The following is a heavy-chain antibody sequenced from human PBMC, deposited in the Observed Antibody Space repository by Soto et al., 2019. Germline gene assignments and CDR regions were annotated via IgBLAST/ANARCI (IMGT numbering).Heavy chain of an antibody. V-gene: IGHV3-23*01. CDR2: ISGSGGST. CDR3: AKDYQWFGELLLTSFDY. CDR1: GFTFSSYA. Sequence: GGSLRLSCAASGFTFSSYAMSWVRQAPGKGLEWVSAISGSGGSTYYADSVKGRFTISRDNSKNTLYLQMNSLRAEDTAVYYCAKDYQWFGELLLTSFDYWGQGTLVTVSS. J-gene: IGHJ4*02. D-gene: IGHD3-10*01.